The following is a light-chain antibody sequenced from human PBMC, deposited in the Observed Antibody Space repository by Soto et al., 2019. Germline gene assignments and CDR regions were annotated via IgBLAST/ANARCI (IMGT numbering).Light chain of an antibody. V-gene: IGKV3-20*01. CDR3: QQYGSSPPYT. CDR2: GAS. J-gene: IGKJ2*01. CDR1: QSVSRN. Sequence: EVVLTQSPATLSVSPGDRATLSCRASQSVSRNLAWYQQKPGQAPRLLIYGASTRATGVPARFSGSGSATEFTLTISRLEPEDFAVYYCQQYGSSPPYTFGQGTKLEIK.